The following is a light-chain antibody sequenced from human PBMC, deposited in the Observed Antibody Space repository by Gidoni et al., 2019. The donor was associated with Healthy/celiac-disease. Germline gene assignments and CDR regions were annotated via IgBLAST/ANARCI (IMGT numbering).Light chain of an antibody. J-gene: IGKJ4*01. CDR2: AAS. CDR1: QGISRY. V-gene: IGKV1-9*01. CDR3: QQLHSYPPVT. Sequence: DIQLTQSPSFLSASVGDRVTITCRASQGISRYLAWYQQKPGKALKLLIYAASTLQSGVPSRFSGSGSGTEFTLTNSSLQPEDFATYSCQQLHSYPPVTFGGGTKVGI.